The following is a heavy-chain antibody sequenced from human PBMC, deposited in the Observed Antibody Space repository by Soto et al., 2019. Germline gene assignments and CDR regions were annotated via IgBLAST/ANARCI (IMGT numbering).Heavy chain of an antibody. CDR1: GGTFSSYT. V-gene: IGHV1-69*02. D-gene: IGHD2-15*01. J-gene: IGHJ4*02. Sequence: SVKVSCKAFGGTFSSYTISWVRQAPGQGLEWMGRIIPILGIATYAQKFQGRVTMTRDTSTTTVYMELSSLRSEDTAVYYCARGAVRYCSGGSCPGGYWGQGTLVTVSS. CDR3: ARGAVRYCSGGSCPGGY. CDR2: IIPILGIA.